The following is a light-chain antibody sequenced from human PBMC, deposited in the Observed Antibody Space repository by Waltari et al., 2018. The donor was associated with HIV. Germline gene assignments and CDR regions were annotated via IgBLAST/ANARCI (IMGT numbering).Light chain of an antibody. V-gene: IGKV4-1*01. CDR2: WAS. J-gene: IGKJ4*01. CDR1: QSVLYSSDNTNY. Sequence: DIVMTQSPDSLAVSLGERATINCKSSQSVLYSSDNTNYLAWYQQKPGQPPKLLIYWASTREAGVPDRFSGSGSETDFTLTISSLQAEDVAVYYCQQYYTTLPTFGGGTNVEIK. CDR3: QQYYTTLPT.